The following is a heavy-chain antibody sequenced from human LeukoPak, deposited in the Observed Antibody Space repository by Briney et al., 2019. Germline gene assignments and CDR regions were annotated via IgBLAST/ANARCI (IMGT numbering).Heavy chain of an antibody. CDR2: ISGSGGST. D-gene: IGHD3-10*01. J-gene: IGHJ4*02. Sequence: GGSLRLSCAASGFTFSSYGMSWVRQAPGKGLEWVSAISGSGGSTYYADSVRGRFTISRDKSKNTLYLQMNSLRAEDTAVYYCAKGITMVVRSGYFDYWGQGTLVTVSS. V-gene: IGHV3-23*01. CDR3: AKGITMVVRSGYFDY. CDR1: GFTFSSYG.